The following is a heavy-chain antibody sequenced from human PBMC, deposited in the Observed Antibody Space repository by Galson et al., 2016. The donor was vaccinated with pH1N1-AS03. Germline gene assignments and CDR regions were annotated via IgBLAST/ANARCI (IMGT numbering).Heavy chain of an antibody. CDR3: TREGRYFDRLWNGLDV. J-gene: IGHJ6*02. CDR2: TFYWSKWSN. Sequence: CAISGDSVSGSRGVAWNWIRQSPSRGLEWLGRTFYWSKWSNDYAESVKSRITIDPDTSNNQFSLNLRSVTAADTAVYYCTREGRYFDRLWNGLDVWGQGTTVTVAS. V-gene: IGHV6-1*01. D-gene: IGHD3-9*01. CDR1: GDSVSGSRGVA.